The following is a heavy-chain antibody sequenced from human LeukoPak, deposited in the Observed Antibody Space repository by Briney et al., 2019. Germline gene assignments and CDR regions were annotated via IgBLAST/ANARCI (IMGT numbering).Heavy chain of an antibody. Sequence: GGSLRLSCAASGITVTSNYMSWVRQAPGKGLEWVSIIFSGDSTYYTDSVKGRFTISRDNSKNTLYLQMNSLRAEDTAVYYCAIRGSSYFDYWGQETLVTVS. J-gene: IGHJ4*02. D-gene: IGHD6-6*01. V-gene: IGHV3-66*01. CDR1: GITVTSNY. CDR3: AIRGSSYFDY. CDR2: IFSGDST.